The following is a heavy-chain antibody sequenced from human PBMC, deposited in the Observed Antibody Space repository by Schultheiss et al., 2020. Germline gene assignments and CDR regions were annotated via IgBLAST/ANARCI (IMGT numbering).Heavy chain of an antibody. D-gene: IGHD4-23*01. CDR3: ARDRWGMDV. V-gene: IGHV3-48*01. J-gene: IGHJ6*02. CDR2: ISSSSSTI. Sequence: GGSLRLSCAASGFTFSSYGIHWVRQAPGKGLEWVSSISSSSSTIYYADSVKGRFTISRDNAKNSLYLQMNSLRAEDTAVYYCARDRWGMDVWGQGTTVTVSS. CDR1: GFTFSSYG.